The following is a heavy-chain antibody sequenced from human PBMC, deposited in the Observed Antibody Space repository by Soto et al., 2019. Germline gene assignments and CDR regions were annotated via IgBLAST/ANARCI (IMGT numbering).Heavy chain of an antibody. CDR2: MNPDSGST. V-gene: IGHV1-8*01. CDR1: GYPCTIYH. J-gene: IGHJ5*02. D-gene: IGHD6-19*01. Sequence: ASVKVSCKPSGYPCTIYHVNWVLQSALQGLEWMGWMNPDSGSTDYALKFQGRLTMTRNTSMSTAYLELRSLTSEDTAIYYCARGRFISKGYDSGWYIAHWGQGTQVTVSS. CDR3: ARGRFISKGYDSGWYIAH.